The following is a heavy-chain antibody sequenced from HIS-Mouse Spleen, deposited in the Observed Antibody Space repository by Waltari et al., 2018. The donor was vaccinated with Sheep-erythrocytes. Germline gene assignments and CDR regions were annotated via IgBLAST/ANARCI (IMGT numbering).Heavy chain of an antibody. Sequence: QVQLQESGPGLVKPSQTLSLTCTVSGGSLSSGDYYWSWIRQLRGQGLEWIGYIRCSGCTYHNPSLKSLVTIAVDTSKVRFSLKLSSVTAADTAVYYCARAPYYYDSSGYYYFDYWGQGTLVTVSS. J-gene: IGHJ4*02. CDR2: IRCSGCT. CDR3: ARAPYYYDSSGYYYFDY. D-gene: IGHD3-22*01. CDR1: GGSLSSGDYY. V-gene: IGHV4-30-4*01.